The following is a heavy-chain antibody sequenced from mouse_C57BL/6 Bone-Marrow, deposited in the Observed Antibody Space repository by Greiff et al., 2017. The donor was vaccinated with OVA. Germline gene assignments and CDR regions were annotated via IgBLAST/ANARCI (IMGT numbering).Heavy chain of an antibody. J-gene: IGHJ1*03. V-gene: IGHV5-4*01. Sequence: EVQRVESGGGLVKPGGSLKLSCAASGFTFSSYAMSWVRQTPEKRLEWVATISDGGSYTYYPDNVKGRFTISRDNAKNNLYLQMSHLKSEDTAMYYCARDRGSWDWYFDVWGTGTTVTVSS. CDR3: ARDRGSWDWYFDV. CDR2: ISDGGSYT. D-gene: IGHD4-1*01. CDR1: GFTFSSYA.